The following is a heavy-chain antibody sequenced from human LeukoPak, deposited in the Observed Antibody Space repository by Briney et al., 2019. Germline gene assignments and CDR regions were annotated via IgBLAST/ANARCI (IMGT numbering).Heavy chain of an antibody. CDR2: IYYSGST. Sequence: SETLSLTCTVSGGSISSSSYYRGWIRQPPGKGLEWIGSIYYSGSTYYNPSLKSQVTISVDTSKNQFSLKLSSVTAADTAVYYCARLRHSTNYYRFLDYWGQGTLVTVSS. D-gene: IGHD2/OR15-2a*01. J-gene: IGHJ4*02. CDR3: ARLRHSTNYYRFLDY. V-gene: IGHV4-39*01. CDR1: GGSISSSSYY.